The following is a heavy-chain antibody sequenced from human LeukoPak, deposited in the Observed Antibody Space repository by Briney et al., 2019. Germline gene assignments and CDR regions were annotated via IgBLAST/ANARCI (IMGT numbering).Heavy chain of an antibody. CDR1: GGSISSGSYC. D-gene: IGHD3-22*01. V-gene: IGHV4-61*02. CDR2: IYTSGST. J-gene: IGHJ4*02. Sequence: SETLSLTCTVSGGSISSGSYCWSWIRQPAGKGLEWIGRIYTSGSTNYNPCLKSRVTISVDTSKNQFSLKLSSVTAADTAVYYCARERNYYDSSGYYYPYYFDYWGQGTLVTVSS. CDR3: ARERNYYDSSGYYYPYYFDY.